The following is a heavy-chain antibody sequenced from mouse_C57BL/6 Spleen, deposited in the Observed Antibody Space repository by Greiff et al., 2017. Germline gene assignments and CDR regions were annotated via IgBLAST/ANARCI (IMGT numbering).Heavy chain of an antibody. CDR2: ISSGSSTI. J-gene: IGHJ4*01. CDR1: GFTFSDYG. Sequence: EVKLMESGGGLVKPGGSLKLSCAASGFTFSDYGMHWVRQAPEKGLEWVAYISSGSSTIYYADPVNGRFTISRDNAKHTLFLQRTSLRSEDTARYYCARTPPRDAMDYWGQGTSVTGSS. V-gene: IGHV5-17*01. CDR3: ARTPPRDAMDY.